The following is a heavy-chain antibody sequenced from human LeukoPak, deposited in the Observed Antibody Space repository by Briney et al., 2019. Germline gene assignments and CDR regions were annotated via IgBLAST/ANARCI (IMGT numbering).Heavy chain of an antibody. J-gene: IGHJ4*02. CDR2: IYHSGST. CDR1: GYSISSGYY. D-gene: IGHD4-23*01. CDR3: ATLTTVVTAYYFDY. V-gene: IGHV4-38-2*02. Sequence: SETLSLTCTVSGYSISSGYYWGWIRQPPGKGLEWIGSIYHSGSTYYNPSLKSRVTISVDTSKSQFSLKLTSVTAADTAVYYCATLTTVVTAYYFDYWGQGTLVTVSS.